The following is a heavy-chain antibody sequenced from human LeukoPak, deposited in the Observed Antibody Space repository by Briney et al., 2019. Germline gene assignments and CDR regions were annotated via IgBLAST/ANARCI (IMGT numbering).Heavy chain of an antibody. J-gene: IGHJ4*02. D-gene: IGHD3-22*01. CDR3: ARGLLSRDYDSSGFGY. Sequence: SETLSLTRTVSGASISSGDYYWNWIRQSPGKGLEWIGYIYYTGSIYYNPSLKSRVIISVDTSKNQFSLNLSSVTAADTAVYYCARGLLSRDYDSSGFGYWGQGTLVTVSS. CDR2: IYYTGSI. CDR1: GASISSGDYY. V-gene: IGHV4-30-4*01.